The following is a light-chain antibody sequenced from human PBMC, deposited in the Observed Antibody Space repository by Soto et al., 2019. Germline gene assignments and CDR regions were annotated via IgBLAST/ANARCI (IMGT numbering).Light chain of an antibody. CDR2: KAS. CDR1: QTISSW. Sequence: DIQMTQSPSPLSGSVGDRVTITCGASQTISSWLAWYQQKPGKAPKLLIYKASTLKSGVPSRFSGSGSGTETPLTISSLQPDDFATYYCQHYSSYSEAFGQGTKVETK. V-gene: IGKV1-5*03. J-gene: IGKJ1*01. CDR3: QHYSSYSEA.